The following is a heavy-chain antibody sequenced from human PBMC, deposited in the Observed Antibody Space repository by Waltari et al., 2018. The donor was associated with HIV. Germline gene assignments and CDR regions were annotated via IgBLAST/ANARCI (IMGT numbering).Heavy chain of an antibody. CDR1: GFTFSSYW. J-gene: IGHJ4*02. Sequence: EVQLVESGGGLVQPGGSLRLSCAASGFTFSSYWMHWVRQARGKWLVWGSRINSDGSRTSYADSVEGRSTISRDNAKKTLYRKMNSRRAEDTAMYYCARSFAGGGYWGQGNLVTVSS. CDR3: ARSFAGGGY. CDR2: INSDGSRT. D-gene: IGHD3-16*01. V-gene: IGHV3-74*01.